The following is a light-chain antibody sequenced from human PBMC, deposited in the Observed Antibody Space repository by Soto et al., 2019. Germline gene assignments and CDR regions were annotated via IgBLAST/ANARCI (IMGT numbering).Light chain of an antibody. J-gene: IGKJ5*01. CDR2: AAS. CDR1: QGISSY. V-gene: IGKV1-9*01. Sequence: DIQLTQSPSFLSASVGDRVTITCRASQGISSYLVWYQQRPGKAPKLLIYAASTLQSGVPSRFSGSGSGTEFNLTISSLQPEDFATYYCQQLNSYPITFGLGTRMEI. CDR3: QQLNSYPIT.